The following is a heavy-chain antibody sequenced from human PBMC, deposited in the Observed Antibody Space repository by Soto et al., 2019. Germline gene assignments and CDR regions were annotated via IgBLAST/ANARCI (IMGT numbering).Heavy chain of an antibody. CDR1: GGTFSSYA. J-gene: IGHJ4*02. D-gene: IGHD4-17*01. CDR3: ARATNTVTTAWYFDY. CDR2: IIPIFGTA. Sequence: SVKVSCKASGGTFSSYAISWVRQAPGQGLEWMGGIIPIFGTANYAQKFQGRVTITADESTSTAYMELSSLRSEDTAVYYCARATNTVTTAWYFDYWGQGTIVTVYS. V-gene: IGHV1-69*13.